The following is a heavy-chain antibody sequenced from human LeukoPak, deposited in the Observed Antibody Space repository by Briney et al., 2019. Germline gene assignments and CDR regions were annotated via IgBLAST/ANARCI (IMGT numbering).Heavy chain of an antibody. CDR3: AKDPKAYCGGDCYPNWFDP. V-gene: IGHV3-23*01. CDR1: GFTFSSCA. Sequence: GGSLRLSCAASGFTFSSCAMSWVRQAPGKGLEWVSAISGSGGSTYYADSVKGRFTISRDNSKNTLYLQMNSLRAEDTAVYYCAKDPKAYCGGDCYPNWFDPWGQGTLVTVSS. J-gene: IGHJ5*02. D-gene: IGHD2-21*02. CDR2: ISGSGGST.